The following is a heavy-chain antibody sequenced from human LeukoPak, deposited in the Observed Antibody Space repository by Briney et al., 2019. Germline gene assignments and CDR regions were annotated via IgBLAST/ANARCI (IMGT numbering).Heavy chain of an antibody. J-gene: IGHJ4*02. CDR1: GFIVSSNY. CDR3: ARDSSTYAGPPDY. CDR2: IYSGGNT. D-gene: IGHD2-2*01. Sequence: PGGSLRLSCAASGFIVSSNYMSWVRQAPGKGLEWVSVIYSGGNTYFADSVKGRFTISRDNAKNSLFLQMNSLRAEDTAVYYCARDSSTYAGPPDYWGQGTLVTVSS. V-gene: IGHV3-53*01.